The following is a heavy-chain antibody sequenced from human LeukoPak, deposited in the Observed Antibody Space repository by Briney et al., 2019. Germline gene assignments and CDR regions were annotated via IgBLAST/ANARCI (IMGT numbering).Heavy chain of an antibody. CDR1: GGTFSSYD. V-gene: IGHV1-8*02. Sequence: ASVKVSCKASGGTFSSYDINWVRQATGQGLEWMGWMNPNSGNAGYAQKLQGRVTMTTDTSTSTAYMELRSLRSDDTAVYYCARESRGDAFDIWGQGTMVTVSS. D-gene: IGHD3-10*01. CDR3: ARESRGDAFDI. CDR2: MNPNSGNA. J-gene: IGHJ3*02.